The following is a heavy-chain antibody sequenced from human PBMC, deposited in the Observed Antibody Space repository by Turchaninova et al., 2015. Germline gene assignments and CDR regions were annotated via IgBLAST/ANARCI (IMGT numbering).Heavy chain of an antibody. J-gene: IGHJ6*02. CDR2: VNTDGTST. D-gene: IGHD3-16*01. V-gene: IGHV3-74*01. Sequence: EAQLVESGGGLVQPGGSLRLSCAASGFTFSSSWMQWVRQAPGKGLVWVSRVNTDGTSTSYADSVKDRFTISRDNAKSALYLQMNSLRAEDTAVYYCARDYQGLSVWGQGTTVTVSS. CDR3: ARDYQGLSV. CDR1: GFTFSSSW.